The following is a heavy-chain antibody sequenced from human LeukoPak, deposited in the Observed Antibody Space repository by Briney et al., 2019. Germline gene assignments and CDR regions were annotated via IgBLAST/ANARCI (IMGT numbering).Heavy chain of an antibody. J-gene: IGHJ4*02. CDR3: ARDATIAAPLMS. Sequence: PSETLSLTCAVSGGSISSGGYSWSWIRQPPGKGLEWIGYIYYSGSTYYNPSLMNRVAISVDTSKNQFSLKLTSVTAADTAVYYCARDATIAAPLMSWGQGTLVIVSS. CDR1: GGSISSGGYS. CDR2: IYYSGST. V-gene: IGHV4-30-4*07. D-gene: IGHD6-13*01.